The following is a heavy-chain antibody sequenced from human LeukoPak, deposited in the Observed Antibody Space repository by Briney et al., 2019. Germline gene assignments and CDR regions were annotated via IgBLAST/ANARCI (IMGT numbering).Heavy chain of an antibody. J-gene: IGHJ6*02. CDR2: IYYSGST. CDR3: AREATRGYGMDV. Sequence: SETLSLTCTVSGGSISSYYWSWIRQPPGKGLEWIGYIYYSGSTNYNPSLKSRVTISVDTSKNQFSLKLRSVTAADTAVYYCAREATRGYGMDVWGQGTTVTVSS. V-gene: IGHV4-59*01. D-gene: IGHD4-11*01. CDR1: GGSISSYY.